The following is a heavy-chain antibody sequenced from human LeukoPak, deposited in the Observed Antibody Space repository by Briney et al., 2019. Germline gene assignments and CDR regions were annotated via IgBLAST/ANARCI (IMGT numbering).Heavy chain of an antibody. CDR1: GFTFSSYA. V-gene: IGHV3-30*04. CDR3: AKEDGSGWYYYYYGMDV. Sequence: GGSLRLSCAASGFTFSSYAMHWVRQAPGKGLEWVAVISYDGSNKYYADSVKGRFTISRDNSKNTLYLQMNSLRAEDTAVYYCAKEDGSGWYYYYYGMDVWGQGTTVTVSS. D-gene: IGHD6-19*01. J-gene: IGHJ6*02. CDR2: ISYDGSNK.